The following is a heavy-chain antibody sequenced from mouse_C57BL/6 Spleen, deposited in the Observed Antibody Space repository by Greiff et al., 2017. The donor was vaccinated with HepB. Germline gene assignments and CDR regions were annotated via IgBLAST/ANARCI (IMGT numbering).Heavy chain of an antibody. Sequence: QVTLKESGAELVRPGASVTLSCKASGYTFTDYEMHWVKQTPVHGLEWIGAIDPETGGTAYNQKFKGKAILTADKSSSTAYMELRSLTSEDSAVYYCTRLGWLPYYFDYWGQGTTLTVSS. CDR2: IDPETGGT. CDR1: GYTFTDYE. V-gene: IGHV1-15*01. CDR3: TRLGWLPYYFDY. J-gene: IGHJ2*01. D-gene: IGHD2-3*01.